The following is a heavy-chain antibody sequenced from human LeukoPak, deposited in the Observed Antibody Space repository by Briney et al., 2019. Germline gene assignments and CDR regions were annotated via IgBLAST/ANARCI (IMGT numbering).Heavy chain of an antibody. D-gene: IGHD2-2*01. Sequence: SETLSLTCAVSGYSISSGYYWGWIRQPPGKGLEWIGSIYHSGSIYYNPSLKSRVTISVDTSKNQFSLKLSSVTAADTAVYYCARLGYCSSTSCYYFDYWGQGTLVTVSS. J-gene: IGHJ4*02. CDR2: IYHSGSI. CDR1: GYSISSGYY. V-gene: IGHV4-38-2*01. CDR3: ARLGYCSSTSCYYFDY.